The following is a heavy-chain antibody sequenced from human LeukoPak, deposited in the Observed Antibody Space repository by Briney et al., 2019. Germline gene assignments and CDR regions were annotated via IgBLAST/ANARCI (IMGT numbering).Heavy chain of an antibody. CDR1: GFTFNMYS. CDR2: ISGSGGST. CDR3: AKGEVDSCFDY. V-gene: IGHV3-23*01. Sequence: GGSLRLSCEASGFTFNMYSMAWVRQTPWKGLEWVSGISGSGGSTHYRDSVKGRFTISRDNGKSTLYLHMINLRVEDTAVYYCAKGEVDSCFDYWGQGTLVTVSS. J-gene: IGHJ4*02. D-gene: IGHD2-2*01.